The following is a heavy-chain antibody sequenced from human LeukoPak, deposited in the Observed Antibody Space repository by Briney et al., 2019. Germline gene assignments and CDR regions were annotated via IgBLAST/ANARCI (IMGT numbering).Heavy chain of an antibody. D-gene: IGHD6-19*01. CDR3: ARGTSNAYSSGWHTGGYNWFDP. CDR2: IKQDGSEK. CDR1: GFTFSSYW. J-gene: IGHJ5*02. Sequence: GGSLRLSCAASGFTFSSYWMSWVRQAPGKGLEWVASIKQDGSEKYYVDSVKGRFTISRDNAKNSLYLQMNSLRAEDTAVYYCARGTSNAYSSGWHTGGYNWFDPWGQGTLVTVSS. V-gene: IGHV3-7*01.